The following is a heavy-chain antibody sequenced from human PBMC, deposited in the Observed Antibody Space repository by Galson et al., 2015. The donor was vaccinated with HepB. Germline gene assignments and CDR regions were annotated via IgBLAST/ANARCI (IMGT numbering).Heavy chain of an antibody. V-gene: IGHV3-7*01. CDR2: IKQDGSEK. J-gene: IGHJ6*03. CDR1: GVSLTYFW. D-gene: IGHD4-11*01. CDR3: ATNFLTSVTTAGDWSAERTYYYYMDV. Sequence: SLRLSCAASGVSLTYFWMTWVRQAPGQGLEWVASIKQDGSEKYYVDSVKGRFTISRDSDSNSLYLQMNSLRAEDTAVYFCATNFLTSVTTAGDWSAERTYYYYMDVWGEGTTVTVSS.